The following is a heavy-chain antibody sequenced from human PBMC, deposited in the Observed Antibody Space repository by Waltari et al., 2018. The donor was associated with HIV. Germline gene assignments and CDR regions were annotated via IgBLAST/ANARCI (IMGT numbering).Heavy chain of an antibody. Sequence: EVQLVESGGGLVQTGRSLRLSCTASGFTFGDYGVRWFRQAPGKGPVWVGFVRSKGYGWTTEYAASVKGRCSISRDDLKIMAYLQMNSLNTEDTAVYYCSSGNFYDFWSGLGVYWGQGTLVTVSS. V-gene: IGHV3-49*03. CDR1: GFTFGDYG. CDR2: VRSKGYGWTT. J-gene: IGHJ4*02. D-gene: IGHD3-3*01. CDR3: SSGNFYDFWSGLGVY.